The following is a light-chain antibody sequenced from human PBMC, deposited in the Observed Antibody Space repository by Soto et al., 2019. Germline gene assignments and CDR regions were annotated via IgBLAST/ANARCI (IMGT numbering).Light chain of an antibody. CDR3: QQYNNWPQT. Sequence: EIVMTQSPATRSVSPGERATLSCRASQSVSSNLAWYQQKPGQAPRLLIYGASTRATGIPARFSGSGSGTEFTLTIGSLQSEDFAVYYCQQYNNWPQTFGQGTKV. CDR1: QSVSSN. CDR2: GAS. J-gene: IGKJ1*01. V-gene: IGKV3-15*01.